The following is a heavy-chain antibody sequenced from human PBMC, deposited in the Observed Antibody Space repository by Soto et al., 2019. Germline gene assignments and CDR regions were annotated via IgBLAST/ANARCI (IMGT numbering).Heavy chain of an antibody. J-gene: IGHJ6*03. Sequence: SQTLSLTCAISGDSVSSNSAAWNWIRLSPSRGLEWLARTYYRSRWYNDYAVSVRSRITVNPDTSKNQFSLQLTSVTPEDTAVYYCAGTTSHQWYYMDVWGRGTTVTVSS. CDR3: AGTTSHQWYYMDV. CDR1: GDSVSSNSAA. V-gene: IGHV6-1*01. D-gene: IGHD1-7*01. CDR2: TYYRSRWYN.